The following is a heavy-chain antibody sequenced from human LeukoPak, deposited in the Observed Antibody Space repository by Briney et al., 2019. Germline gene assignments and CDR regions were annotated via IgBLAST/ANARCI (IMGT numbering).Heavy chain of an antibody. CDR1: GVSFSGYY. CDR3: ARTAYDAFDI. V-gene: IGHV4-34*01. CDR2: INHSGST. D-gene: IGHD3-16*01. Sequence: SETLSLTCAVYGVSFSGYYWSWIRQPPGKGLEWIGEINHSGSTNYNPSLKSRVTKSVDTSKNQFSLKLSSVTAADTAVYYCARTAYDAFDIWGQGTMVTVSS. J-gene: IGHJ3*02.